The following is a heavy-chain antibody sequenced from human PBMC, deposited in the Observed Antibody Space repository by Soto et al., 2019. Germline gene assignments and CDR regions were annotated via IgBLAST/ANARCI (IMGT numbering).Heavy chain of an antibody. CDR3: ARSTLRSYFDPSGYHFDY. Sequence: QVQLVESGGGLVKPGGSLRLSCAASGLTCSDYYMSWIRQAPGKGLEWVSYTDSSGSTIHYADSVKGRFTISRDNAKNSLFLQMNSLRAEDTAVYYCARSTLRSYFDPSGYHFDYWGQGTLATVSS. J-gene: IGHJ4*02. V-gene: IGHV3-11*01. CDR2: TDSSGSTI. CDR1: GLTCSDYY. D-gene: IGHD3-22*01.